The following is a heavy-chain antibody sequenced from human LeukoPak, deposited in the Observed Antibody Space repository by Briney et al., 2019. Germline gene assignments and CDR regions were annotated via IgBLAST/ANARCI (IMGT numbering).Heavy chain of an antibody. D-gene: IGHD3-16*01. CDR3: ATVPRQVSIGGLDY. J-gene: IGHJ4*02. Sequence: SETLSLTCTVSGGSISSSPYYWGWIRQPPGKGLEWIGAISNTGVTYYNPSLRSRVTIFADTSKNHFSLNLRSVTAADTALYYCATVPRQVSIGGLDYWGQGTLVTVSS. CDR1: GGSISSSPYY. V-gene: IGHV4-39*02. CDR2: ISNTGVT.